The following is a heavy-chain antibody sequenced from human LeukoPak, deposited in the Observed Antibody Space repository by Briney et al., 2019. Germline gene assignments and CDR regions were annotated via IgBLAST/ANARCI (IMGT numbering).Heavy chain of an antibody. J-gene: IGHJ3*02. V-gene: IGHV4-59*01. CDR3: ARGVYYGSGSRYSIDI. CDR1: GGSISRDY. D-gene: IGHD3-10*01. Sequence: SETLSLTCTVSGGSISRDYWSWIRQPPGKGLEWIGYIYYTGSTNYNPSLKSRVTISVDTSKNQFSLKLNSVIAADTAVYYCARGVYYGSGSRYSIDIWGQGTMVTVSS. CDR2: IYYTGST.